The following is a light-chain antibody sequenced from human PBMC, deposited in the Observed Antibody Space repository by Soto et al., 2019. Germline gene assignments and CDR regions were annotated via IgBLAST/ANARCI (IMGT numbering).Light chain of an antibody. J-gene: IGKJ1*01. CDR2: DAS. CDR1: QSISGW. CDR3: QQYSGYWT. Sequence: DIQMTQSPSTLSASVGDRVTITCRASQSISGWLAWYQQRPGKAPKLLIYDASSLESGVPSRFSGSGSGTEFTLTIGGLQPDDFATYYCQQYSGYWTFGQGTKVDIK. V-gene: IGKV1-5*01.